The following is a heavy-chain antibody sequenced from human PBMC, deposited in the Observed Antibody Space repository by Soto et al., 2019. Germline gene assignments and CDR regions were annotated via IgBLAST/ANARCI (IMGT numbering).Heavy chain of an antibody. CDR1: GFSFSNYA. J-gene: IGHJ2*01. V-gene: IGHV3-48*01. Sequence: EVQLVESGGGLVQPGGSLRLSCAASGFSFSNYAMDWVRQAPGKGLEWVSYISGSSSNIRYADFVKGRFTITRDNGKSSVYLQMNSLRADDTAVYYCARDPSRGSERARYLDLWGRGNLDTVSS. D-gene: IGHD1-26*01. CDR2: ISGSSSNI. CDR3: ARDPSRGSERARYLDL.